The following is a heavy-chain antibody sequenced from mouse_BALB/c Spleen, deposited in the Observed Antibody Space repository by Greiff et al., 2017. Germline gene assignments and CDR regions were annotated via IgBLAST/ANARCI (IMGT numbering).Heavy chain of an antibody. J-gene: IGHJ4*01. V-gene: IGHV5-17*02. Sequence: EVMLVESGGGLVQPGGSRKLSCAASGFTFSSFGMHWVRQAPEKGLEWVAYISSGSSTIYYADTVKGRFTISRDNPKNTLFLQMTSLRSEDTAMYYCARSGTNEAYYYAMDYWGQGTSVTVSS. D-gene: IGHD4-1*01. CDR3: ARSGTNEAYYYAMDY. CDR2: ISSGSSTI. CDR1: GFTFSSFG.